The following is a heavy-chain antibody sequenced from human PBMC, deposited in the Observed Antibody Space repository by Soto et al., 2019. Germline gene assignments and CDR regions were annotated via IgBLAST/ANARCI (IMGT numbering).Heavy chain of an antibody. V-gene: IGHV4-39*01. CDR1: GGSISSSSYY. CDR2: IYYSGST. CDR3: ARQEAVAGTGVDY. Sequence: SETLSLTCTVSGGSISSSSYYWGWIRQPPGKGLEWIGSIYYSGSTYYNPSLKSRVTISVDTSKNQFSLKLSSVTAADTAVYYCARQEAVAGTGVDYWGQRTLVTVS. J-gene: IGHJ4*02. D-gene: IGHD6-19*01.